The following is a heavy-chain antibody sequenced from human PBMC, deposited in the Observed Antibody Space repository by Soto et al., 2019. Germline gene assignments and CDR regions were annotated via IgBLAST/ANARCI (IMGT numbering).Heavy chain of an antibody. CDR2: ISGSGGST. CDR1: GFTFSSYA. Sequence: GGSMRLSCAACGFTFSSYAMSWVRQAPGKGLEWVSAISGSGGSTYYADSVKGRFTISRDNSKNTLYLQMNSLRAEDTAVYYCAKPGKMNKVGAPAKGLYFDYWGQGTLVTVS. J-gene: IGHJ4*02. V-gene: IGHV3-23*01. D-gene: IGHD1-26*01. CDR3: AKPGKMNKVGAPAKGLYFDY.